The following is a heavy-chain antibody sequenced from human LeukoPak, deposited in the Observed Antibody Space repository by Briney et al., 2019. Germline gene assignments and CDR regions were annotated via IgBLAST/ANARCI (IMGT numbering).Heavy chain of an antibody. J-gene: IGHJ4*02. CDR3: AGERGEEYSSGWYKANYFDN. V-gene: IGHV4-39*07. Sequence: SETLSLTCTVAGDSVSSVTDYWAWIRQPPGKGLEWIASADYSGGTYYNPSLESRVAISADMSKKQISLTLTSVTGADTAVYYCAGERGEEYSSGWYKANYFDNWGQGIRVTVSS. CDR1: GDSVSSVTDY. CDR2: ADYSGGT. D-gene: IGHD6-19*01.